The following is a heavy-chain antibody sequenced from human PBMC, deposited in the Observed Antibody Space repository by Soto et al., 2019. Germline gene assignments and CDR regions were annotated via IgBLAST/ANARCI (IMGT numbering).Heavy chain of an antibody. J-gene: IGHJ4*02. CDR2: IYYSGST. CDR1: ACSLSSGDYY. V-gene: IGHV4-30-4*02. D-gene: IGHD3-22*01. CDR3: TRGSYYYDSRGYYHY. Sequence: SEILSLTCTVSACSLSSGDYYWSWIREPPGKGLEWIGYIYYSGSTYYNPSLKSRVTISVDTSKNQFSLKLSSVTAADMAFYYCTRGSYYYDSRGYYHYWGQGTLVTVSS.